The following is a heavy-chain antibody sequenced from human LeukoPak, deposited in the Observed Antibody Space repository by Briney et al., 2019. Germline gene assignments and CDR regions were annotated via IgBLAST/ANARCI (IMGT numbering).Heavy chain of an antibody. D-gene: IGHD3-22*01. Sequence: SETLSLTCAVYGGSFSGYYWSWIRQPPGKGLEWIGEINHSGSTNYNPSLKSRVTISVDTSKNQFSLKLSSVTAADTAVYYCARVDDYYYDSSGYRTADAFDIWGQGTMVTVSS. J-gene: IGHJ3*02. CDR1: GGSFSGYY. V-gene: IGHV4-34*01. CDR3: ARVDDYYYDSSGYRTADAFDI. CDR2: INHSGST.